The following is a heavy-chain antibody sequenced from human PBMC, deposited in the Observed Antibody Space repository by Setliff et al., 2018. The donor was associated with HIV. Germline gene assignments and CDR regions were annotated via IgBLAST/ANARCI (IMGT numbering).Heavy chain of an antibody. CDR3: ARVSRLHPFDP. Sequence: SETLSLTCTVSGPSINIHYWSWIRQSPGKAFEWIGYIYYTGIPTYNPSLEGRITMSVDRSKNQFSLRLTSVTAADTAMYYCARVSRLHPFDPWGQGTLVTVSS. CDR2: IYYTGIP. D-gene: IGHD2-15*01. V-gene: IGHV4-59*11. CDR1: GPSINIHY. J-gene: IGHJ5*02.